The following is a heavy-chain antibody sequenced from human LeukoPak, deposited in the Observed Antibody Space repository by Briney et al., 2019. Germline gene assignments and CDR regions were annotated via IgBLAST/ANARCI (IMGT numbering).Heavy chain of an antibody. D-gene: IGHD3-10*01. CDR1: GFAFSTYW. CDR3: AKDLYYGSGSKFDD. J-gene: IGHJ4*02. V-gene: IGHV3-23*01. CDR2: ISGSGTST. Sequence: GGSLRLSCAASGFAFSTYWMHWVRQAPGKGLEWVSFISGSGTSTYYADSVKGRFTISRDNSKNTLSLQMNSLRVEDTAVYYCAKDLYYGSGSKFDDWGQGTLVTVSS.